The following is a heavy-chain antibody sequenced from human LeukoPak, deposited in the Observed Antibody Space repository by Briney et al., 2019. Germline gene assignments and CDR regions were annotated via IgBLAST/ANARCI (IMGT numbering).Heavy chain of an antibody. V-gene: IGHV3-74*01. CDR2: INDDGSDT. CDR3: AREIGALGI. Sequence: GGSLRLSCAASGFTFKLYWMHWVRQVPGKRPVWVSRINDDGSDTIYADSVRGRFTISRDDAKNTVYLQMNNLRAEDTAVYYCAREIGALGIWSQGTMVTVSS. D-gene: IGHD3-22*01. J-gene: IGHJ3*02. CDR1: GFTFKLYW.